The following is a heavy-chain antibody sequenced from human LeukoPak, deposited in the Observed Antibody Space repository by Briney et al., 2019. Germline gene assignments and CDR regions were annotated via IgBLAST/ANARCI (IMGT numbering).Heavy chain of an antibody. V-gene: IGHV5-51*01. CDR3: ATRAVTGDWYFDL. CDR2: IYPHDSDT. Sequence: AESLKISCKGSGYRFTSNWIAWVRQMPGKGLEWMGIIYPHDSDTSYSPSFQGQVTISVDKSISIAYLQWSSLKASDTAMYYCATRAVTGDWYFDLWGRGTLVTVSS. CDR1: GYRFTSNW. D-gene: IGHD7-27*01. J-gene: IGHJ2*01.